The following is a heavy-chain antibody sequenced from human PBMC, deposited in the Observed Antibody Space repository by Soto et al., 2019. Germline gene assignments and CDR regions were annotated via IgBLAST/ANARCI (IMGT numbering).Heavy chain of an antibody. V-gene: IGHV3-33*01. D-gene: IGHD3-9*01. CDR2: IWYDGSNK. J-gene: IGHJ4*02. CDR1: GFTFSSYG. Sequence: QVQLVESGGGVVQPGRSLRLSCAASGFTFSSYGMHWVRQAPGKGLEWVAVIWYDGSNKYYADSVKGRFTISRDNSKNTLYLQMNNLRAEDTAVYYCARDLYYDILTGPGIFDYWGQGTLVTVSS. CDR3: ARDLYYDILTGPGIFDY.